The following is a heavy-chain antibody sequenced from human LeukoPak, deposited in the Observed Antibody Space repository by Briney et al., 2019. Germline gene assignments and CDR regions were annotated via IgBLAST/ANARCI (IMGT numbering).Heavy chain of an antibody. D-gene: IGHD5-24*01. CDR1: GGTFSGYP. CDR3: ARGGRDDYNCFDY. J-gene: IGHJ4*02. Sequence: SSVQVTFKASGGTFSGYPISGLRPAPAQGLDWMGRIIPILGIENYAQKLQGRVTITADKFTSTAYMELSSLRSEETAVYYCARGGRDDYNCFDYWGQGTVVSVSS. CDR2: IIPILGIE. V-gene: IGHV1-69*04.